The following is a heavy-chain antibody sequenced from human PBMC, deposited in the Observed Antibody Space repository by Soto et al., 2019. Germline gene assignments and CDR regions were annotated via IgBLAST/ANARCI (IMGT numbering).Heavy chain of an antibody. CDR3: ARGVSAGVDY. D-gene: IGHD1-26*01. CDR2: MNPGSGDT. V-gene: IGHV1-8*01. J-gene: IGHJ4*02. CDR1: GYSFTNND. Sequence: ASVKVSCKASGYSFTNNDVTWVRQATGQGLEWMGWMNPGSGDTGYAQKFQGRVTMTRDISIATAYMELTTLTSDDTAFYYCARGVSAGVDYWGQGTLVTVS.